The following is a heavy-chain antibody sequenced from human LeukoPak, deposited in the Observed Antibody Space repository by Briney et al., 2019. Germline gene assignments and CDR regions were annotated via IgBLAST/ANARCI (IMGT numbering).Heavy chain of an antibody. Sequence: PSETLSLTCAVYGGSFSGYYWSWIRQPPGKGLEWIGEINHSGSTNYNPSLKSRVTISVDTSKNQFSLELSSVTAADTAVYYCARGRTSVQYSSSFHYWGQGTLVTVSS. V-gene: IGHV4-34*01. D-gene: IGHD6-13*01. CDR3: ARGRTSVQYSSSFHY. J-gene: IGHJ4*02. CDR1: GGSFSGYY. CDR2: INHSGST.